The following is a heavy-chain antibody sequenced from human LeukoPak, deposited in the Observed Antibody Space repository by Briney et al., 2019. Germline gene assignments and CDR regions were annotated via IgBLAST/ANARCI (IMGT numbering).Heavy chain of an antibody. D-gene: IGHD6-13*01. Sequence: GASVKVSCKASGYTFTGYYMHWVRQAPGQGLEWMGWINPNSGGTNYAQKFQGRVTMTRDTSISTAYMELSRLRSDDTAVYYCARVEQQLVLIFDYWGQGTLVTVSS. V-gene: IGHV1-2*02. CDR2: INPNSGGT. CDR1: GYTFTGYY. J-gene: IGHJ4*02. CDR3: ARVEQQLVLIFDY.